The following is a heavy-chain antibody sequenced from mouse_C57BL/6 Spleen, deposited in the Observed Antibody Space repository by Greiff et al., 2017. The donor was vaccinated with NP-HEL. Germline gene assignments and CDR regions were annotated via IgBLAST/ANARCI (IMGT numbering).Heavy chain of an antibody. Sequence: EVHLVESGGGLVKPGGSLKLSCAASGFTFSSYAMSWVRQTPEKRLEWVATISDGGSYTYYPDNVKGRFTISRDNAKNNLYLQMSHLKSEDTAMYYCARWLLQAYWGQGTLVTVSA. V-gene: IGHV5-4*01. J-gene: IGHJ3*01. CDR3: ARWLLQAY. CDR1: GFTFSSYA. D-gene: IGHD2-3*01. CDR2: ISDGGSYT.